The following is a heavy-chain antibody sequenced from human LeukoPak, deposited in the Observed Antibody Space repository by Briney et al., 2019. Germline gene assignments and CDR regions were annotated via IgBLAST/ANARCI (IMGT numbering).Heavy chain of an antibody. CDR1: GFTFSSHA. Sequence: GGSLRLSCAASGFTFSSHAMSWVRQAPGKGLEWVSAISDNGGSTSYAESSKGRFNISRDNSQHTLYLQMNSLRAEDTAVYYCAKAAAGYYFGYWGQGTLVTVSS. CDR2: ISDNGGST. V-gene: IGHV3-23*01. D-gene: IGHD6-13*01. CDR3: AKAAAGYYFGY. J-gene: IGHJ4*02.